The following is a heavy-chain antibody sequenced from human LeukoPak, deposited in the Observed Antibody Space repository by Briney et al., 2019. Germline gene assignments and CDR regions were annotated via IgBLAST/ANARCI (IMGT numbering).Heavy chain of an antibody. CDR1: GFSFSGYW. J-gene: IGHJ4*02. V-gene: IGHV3-7*01. D-gene: IGHD3-9*01. CDR2: INHDGSEK. Sequence: GGSLRLSCVASGFSFSGYWMTWVRQAPGKGLEWVANINHDGSEKYYLDSVKGRFTISRDNAKNFLYLQMNSLRAEDTAVYYCARTYYDILTGYNPYFDYWGQGILVTVSS. CDR3: ARTYYDILTGYNPYFDY.